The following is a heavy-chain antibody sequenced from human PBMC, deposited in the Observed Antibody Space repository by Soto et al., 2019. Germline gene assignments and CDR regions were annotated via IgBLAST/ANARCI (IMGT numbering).Heavy chain of an antibody. CDR1: GGSVSSGSYY. Sequence: SETLSLTCTVSGGSVSSGSYYWSWIRQPPGKGLEWIGYIYYSGSTNYNPSLKSRVTISVDTSKNQFSLKLSSVTAADTAVYYCARDKYCSGDSSYRAIDSWGQGTLVTVSS. CDR3: ARDKYCSGDSSYRAIDS. J-gene: IGHJ4*02. D-gene: IGHD2-15*01. CDR2: IYYSGST. V-gene: IGHV4-61*01.